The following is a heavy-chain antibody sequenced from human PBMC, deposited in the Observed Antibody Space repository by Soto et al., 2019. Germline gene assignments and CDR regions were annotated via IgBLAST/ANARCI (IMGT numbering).Heavy chain of an antibody. Sequence: ASVKVSCKASGYTFTSYDINWVRQATGQGLEWMGWMNPNSGNTGYAQKFQGRVTMTRNTSISTAYMELSSLRSEDTAVYYCASSGFRSKSYFDYWGQGTLVTVSS. CDR3: ASSGFRSKSYFDY. V-gene: IGHV1-8*01. CDR2: MNPNSGNT. CDR1: GYTFTSYD. J-gene: IGHJ4*02. D-gene: IGHD3-22*01.